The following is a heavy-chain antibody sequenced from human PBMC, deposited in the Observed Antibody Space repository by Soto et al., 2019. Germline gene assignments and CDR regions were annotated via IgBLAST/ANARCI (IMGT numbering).Heavy chain of an antibody. Sequence: QVQLVQSGAEVKKPGSSVKVSCKASGGTFSSYAISWVRQAPGQGLEWMGGIIPIFGTANYAQKFQGRVTITANESTSTAYMELSSLRSEDTAVYYCAIETTGTPPVAFDIWGQGTMVTVSS. V-gene: IGHV1-69*01. J-gene: IGHJ3*02. CDR2: IIPIFGTA. CDR1: GGTFSSYA. CDR3: AIETTGTPPVAFDI. D-gene: IGHD1-1*01.